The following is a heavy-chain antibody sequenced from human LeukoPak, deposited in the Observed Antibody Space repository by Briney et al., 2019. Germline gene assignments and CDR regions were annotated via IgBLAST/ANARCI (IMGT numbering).Heavy chain of an antibody. CDR2: IKQDGSEK. Sequence: GGSLRLSCAASGFTFSSYWMSWVRQAPGKGLEWVANIKQDGSEKNYVDSVKGRFTVSRDNAKNSLYLQMNSLRAEDTAVYYCARIQLYYYYYGLDVWGQGTTVTVSS. D-gene: IGHD5-18*01. CDR1: GFTFSSYW. J-gene: IGHJ6*02. CDR3: ARIQLYYYYYGLDV. V-gene: IGHV3-7*03.